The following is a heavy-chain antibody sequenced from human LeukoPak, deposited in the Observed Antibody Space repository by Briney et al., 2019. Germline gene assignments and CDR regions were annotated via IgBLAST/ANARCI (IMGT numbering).Heavy chain of an antibody. D-gene: IGHD3-10*01. J-gene: IGHJ3*02. Sequence: GRSLRLSCEGSGFIASAFGFSSFAMYWVRQAPGKGLEWVAVLSYNGSSEYYADSVRGRFTISRDNPKKTLFLQMNSLRAEDTALYYCAKDIDPYGSGIFDAFDIWGQGTMVTVSS. V-gene: IGHV3-30*18. CDR1: GFIASAFGFSSFA. CDR3: AKDIDPYGSGIFDAFDI. CDR2: LSYNGSSE.